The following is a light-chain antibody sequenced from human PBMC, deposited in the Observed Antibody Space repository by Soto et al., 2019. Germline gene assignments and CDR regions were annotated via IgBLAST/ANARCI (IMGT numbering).Light chain of an antibody. V-gene: IGLV2-14*03. CDR3: SSHSPTSHYV. J-gene: IGLJ1*01. CDR1: SSDVGGDH. Sequence: QSALTQPASVSGSPGQSIAISCSGTSSDVGGDHVSWYQHHPGKVPRLIIYDVSNRPSGISNRFSGSKSDNTASLTISGLQADDEADYYCSSHSPTSHYVFGTGTKVTIL. CDR2: DVS.